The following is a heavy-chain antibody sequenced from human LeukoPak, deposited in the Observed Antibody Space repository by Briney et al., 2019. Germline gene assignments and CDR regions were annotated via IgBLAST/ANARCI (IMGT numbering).Heavy chain of an antibody. CDR3: ARDRYGDGFAHFDY. CDR1: GYTFTAYA. V-gene: IGHV1-2*02. Sequence: ASLNVACKSSGYTFTAYAVHWVRQAPGQGLEWMGWITPSDGANYAQKFQGRVTMTRDTSMSTAYMDLNRLTSDDTAVYFCARDRYGDGFAHFDYWGQGTLVTVSS. CDR2: ITPSDGA. D-gene: IGHD5-24*01. J-gene: IGHJ4*02.